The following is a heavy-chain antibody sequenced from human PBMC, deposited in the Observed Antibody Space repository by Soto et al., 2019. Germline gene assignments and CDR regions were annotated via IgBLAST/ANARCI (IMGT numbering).Heavy chain of an antibody. CDR3: ARKPYAGSGHYYFDY. Sequence: SETLCITDTFSDGSISGCYCSWIRQPPGKGLEWIGYIYYSGSTNHNPTLKSRVTISVDTSKNQFSLKLSSVTAADTAVYYCARKPYAGSGHYYFDYRGQGTLVTVSS. CDR1: DGSISGCY. D-gene: IGHD3-22*01. CDR2: IYYSGST. V-gene: IGHV4-59*01. J-gene: IGHJ4*02.